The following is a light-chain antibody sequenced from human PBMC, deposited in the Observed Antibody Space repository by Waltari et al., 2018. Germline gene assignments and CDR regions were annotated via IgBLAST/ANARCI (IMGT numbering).Light chain of an antibody. CDR1: QSISTY. Sequence: DIQMTQSPSSLSASVGDGVTITCRASQSISTYLNWYQQKPGKAPKVLIYAESSLQSGVPSRFSGSGSGTDFTLTISSLQPEDFATYYCQQSYNTPYTFGQGTKLEIK. CDR3: QQSYNTPYT. CDR2: AES. J-gene: IGKJ2*01. V-gene: IGKV1-39*01.